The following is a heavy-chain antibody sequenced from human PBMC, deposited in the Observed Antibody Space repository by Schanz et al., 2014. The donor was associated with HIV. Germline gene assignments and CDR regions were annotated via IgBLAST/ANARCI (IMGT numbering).Heavy chain of an antibody. Sequence: QVQLVQSGVEVKKPGASVKVSCKASGYTFTSHGITWVRQAPGQGLEWMGWISAYNGNTNYAPKFQGRVTMTRDTSTTTVYMELRSLRSDDRAVYYCARDPEGIAAAGSDYWGQGTLVTVSS. J-gene: IGHJ4*02. CDR3: ARDPEGIAAAGSDY. CDR2: ISAYNGNT. CDR1: GYTFTSHG. D-gene: IGHD6-13*01. V-gene: IGHV1-18*01.